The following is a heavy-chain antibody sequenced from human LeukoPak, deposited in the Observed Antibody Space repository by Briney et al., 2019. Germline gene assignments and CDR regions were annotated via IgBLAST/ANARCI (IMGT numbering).Heavy chain of an antibody. J-gene: IGHJ3*02. Sequence: KPSETLSLTCTVSGGSISSYYWSWIRQPPGKGLERIGYIYYSGSTNYNPSLKSRVTISVDTSKNQFSLKLSSVTAADTAVYYCAGEGIYYYDSSGSSGAFDIWGQGTMVTVSS. CDR1: GGSISSYY. D-gene: IGHD3-22*01. V-gene: IGHV4-59*01. CDR2: IYYSGST. CDR3: AGEGIYYYDSSGSSGAFDI.